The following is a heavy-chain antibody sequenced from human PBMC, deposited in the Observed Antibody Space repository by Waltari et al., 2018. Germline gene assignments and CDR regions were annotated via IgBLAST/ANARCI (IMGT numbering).Heavy chain of an antibody. V-gene: IGHV1-2*02. J-gene: IGHJ3*02. Sequence: QVQLVQSGAEVKKPGASVKVSCKASGYTFTGSYMPWVRQAPGQGLEWRGWINPNSGGTNNAQKFQGRVTMTRDTSISTAYMELSRLRSDDTAVYYCAIGKISGIDAFDIWGQGTMVTVSS. CDR2: INPNSGGT. D-gene: IGHD1-26*01. CDR1: GYTFTGSY. CDR3: AIGKISGIDAFDI.